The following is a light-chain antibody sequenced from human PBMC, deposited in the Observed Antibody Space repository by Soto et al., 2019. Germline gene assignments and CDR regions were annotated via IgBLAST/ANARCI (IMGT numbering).Light chain of an antibody. CDR1: SSDVGGYNY. J-gene: IGLJ1*01. Sequence: QSALTQPASVSGSPGQSITISCTGTSSDVGGYNYVSWYPQHPGKAPKLMIYEVSNRPSGVSNRFSGSKSGNTASLTISGLQAEDEADYYCSSYTSSSTPFYVFGTGTKLTVL. V-gene: IGLV2-14*01. CDR3: SSYTSSSTPFYV. CDR2: EVS.